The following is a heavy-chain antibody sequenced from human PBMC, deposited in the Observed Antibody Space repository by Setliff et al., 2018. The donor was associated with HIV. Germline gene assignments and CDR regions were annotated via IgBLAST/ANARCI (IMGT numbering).Heavy chain of an antibody. J-gene: IGHJ6*03. CDR2: VYYSGST. D-gene: IGHD3-22*01. CDR3: ARVHYYDSSGYSEPYYMDV. CDR1: GGSLSNHY. Sequence: SETLSLTCTVSGGSLSNHYWSWLRQSPKNGLEWIGYVYYSGSTNYKPSLKSRVSISVDTSRNQFSLNLTSLTTADTAMYYCARVHYYDSSGYSEPYYMDVWGKVTTVTVSS. V-gene: IGHV4-59*11.